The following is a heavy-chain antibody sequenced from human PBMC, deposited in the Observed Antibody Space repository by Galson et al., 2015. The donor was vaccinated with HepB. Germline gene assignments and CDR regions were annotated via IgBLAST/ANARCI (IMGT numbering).Heavy chain of an antibody. Sequence: ETLSLTCTVSGGSISSYYWSWIRQPPGKGLEWIGYIYYSGSTNYNPSLKSRVTISVDTSKNQFSLKLSSVTAADTAVYYCARRSSMGDFDYWGQGTLVTVSS. CDR3: ARRSSMGDFDY. V-gene: IGHV4-59*08. J-gene: IGHJ4*02. CDR2: IYYSGST. D-gene: IGHD1-26*01. CDR1: GGSISSYY.